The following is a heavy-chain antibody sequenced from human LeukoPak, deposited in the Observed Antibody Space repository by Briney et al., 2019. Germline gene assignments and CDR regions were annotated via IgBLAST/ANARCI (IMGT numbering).Heavy chain of an antibody. Sequence: PGGSLRLSCAASGFTFSSYSMNWVRQAPGKGLEWVSSISSSSSYIYYADSVKGRFTISRDNAKNSLYLQMNSLRAEDTAVYYRARVPADYGDYVWDYWGQGTLVTVSS. J-gene: IGHJ4*02. CDR1: GFTFSSYS. D-gene: IGHD4-17*01. V-gene: IGHV3-21*01. CDR2: ISSSSSYI. CDR3: ARVPADYGDYVWDY.